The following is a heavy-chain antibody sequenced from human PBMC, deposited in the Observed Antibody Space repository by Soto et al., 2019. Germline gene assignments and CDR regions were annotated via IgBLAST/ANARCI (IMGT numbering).Heavy chain of an antibody. V-gene: IGHV1-18*01. CDR1: GYTFTSYG. CDR2: ISAYNGNT. J-gene: IGHJ6*02. CDR3: ARDGDCSGGSCYYYYGMDV. D-gene: IGHD2-15*01. Sequence: VASVKVSCKASGYTFTSYGISWVRQAPGQGLEWMGWISAYNGNTNYAQKLQGRVTMTTDTSTSTAYMELRSLRSDDTAVYYCARDGDCSGGSCYYYYGMDVWGQGTTVTVSS.